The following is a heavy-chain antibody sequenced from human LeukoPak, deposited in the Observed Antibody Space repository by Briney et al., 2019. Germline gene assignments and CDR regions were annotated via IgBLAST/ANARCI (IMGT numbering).Heavy chain of an antibody. CDR2: INPNSGDT. D-gene: IGHD3-3*01. CDR3: ARGYRFYEYDY. Sequence: ASVKVSCKASGYTFTGYYMHWVRQAPGQGLEWMGWINPNSGDTNYAQKFQGWVTMTRDTSISTAYMELSRLRSDDTAVYYCARGYRFYEYDYWGQGTLVTVSS. CDR1: GYTFTGYY. V-gene: IGHV1-2*04. J-gene: IGHJ4*02.